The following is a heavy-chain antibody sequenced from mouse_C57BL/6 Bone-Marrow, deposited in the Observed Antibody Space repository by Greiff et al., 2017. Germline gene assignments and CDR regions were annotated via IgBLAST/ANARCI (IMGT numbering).Heavy chain of an antibody. CDR1: GFNIKDDY. Sequence: EVKVVESGAELVRPGASVKLSCTASGFNIKDDYMHWVKQRPEQGLEWIGWIDPENGDTEYASKFQGKATITADTSSNTAYLQLSSLTSEHTAVYYCTTLRSLMDYWGQGTSVTVSS. CDR2: IDPENGDT. CDR3: TTLRSLMDY. D-gene: IGHD1-1*01. V-gene: IGHV14-4*01. J-gene: IGHJ4*01.